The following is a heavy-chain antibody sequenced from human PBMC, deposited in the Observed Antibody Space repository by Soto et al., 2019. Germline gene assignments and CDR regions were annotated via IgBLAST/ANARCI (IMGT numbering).Heavy chain of an antibody. V-gene: IGHV3-23*01. CDR3: ARGGILEYCGGACYSSYFDY. CDR2: ISGSAGST. J-gene: IGHJ4*02. D-gene: IGHD2-21*02. CDR1: VFTFSSYS. Sequence: GVSLRIACSASVFTFSSYSMSWVRQAPGRGLEWVSAISGSAGSTYYADSVKGRFTISSDNAKNSLYRQMNGLRAEDTVVYYCARGGILEYCGGACYSSYFDYWGQGTPVTFFS.